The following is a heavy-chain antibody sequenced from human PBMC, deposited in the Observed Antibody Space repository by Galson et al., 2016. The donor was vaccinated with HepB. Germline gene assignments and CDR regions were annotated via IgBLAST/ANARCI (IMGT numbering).Heavy chain of an antibody. J-gene: IGHJ4*02. CDR1: GFTFSSYN. V-gene: IGHV3-23*01. D-gene: IGHD1-1*01. CDR2: ISTRRTT. Sequence: SLRLSCAASGFTFSSYNMNWVRQAPGKGLEWVASISTRRTTYYSDSVQGRFTISRDNSNNTLYLQMNGLRAEDTAVYYCAKERLVRRIFDHWGQGTLLTVSS. CDR3: AKERLVRRIFDH.